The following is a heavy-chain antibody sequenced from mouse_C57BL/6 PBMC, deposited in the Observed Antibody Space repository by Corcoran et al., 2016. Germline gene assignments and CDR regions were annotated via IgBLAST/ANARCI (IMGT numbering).Heavy chain of an antibody. J-gene: IGHJ2*01. CDR3: ARSDYGGY. CDR2: INPNNGGT. D-gene: IGHD2-4*01. Sequence: EVQLQQSGPELVKPGASVKISCKASGYTFTDYYMNWVKQSHGKSLEWIGDINPNNGGTSYNQKFKGKATLTVDKSSSTAYMELRSLTSEDSAVYYCARSDYGGYRGQGTTLTVSS. CDR1: GYTFTDYY. V-gene: IGHV1-26*01.